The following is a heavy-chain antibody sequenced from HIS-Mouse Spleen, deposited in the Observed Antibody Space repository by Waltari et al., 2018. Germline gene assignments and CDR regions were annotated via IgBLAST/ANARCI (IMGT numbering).Heavy chain of an antibody. CDR3: ARSGFVAAAGTIDY. D-gene: IGHD6-13*01. Sequence: QVQLQQSGPGLVKPSQTLSLTCAISGDSVSSNSAAWNWIRQSPSRGLEWLGMTYYRSNGYNDYAVSVKSRITINPDTSKNQFSLQLNSVTPEDTAVYYCARSGFVAAAGTIDYWGQGTLVTVSS. V-gene: IGHV6-1*01. CDR2: TYYRSNGYN. CDR1: GDSVSSNSAA. J-gene: IGHJ4*02.